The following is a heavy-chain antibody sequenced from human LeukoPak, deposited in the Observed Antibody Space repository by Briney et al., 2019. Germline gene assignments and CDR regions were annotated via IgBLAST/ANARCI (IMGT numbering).Heavy chain of an antibody. CDR1: GGTFSSYA. CDR3: AKSRHYDFWSGYRLYNWFDP. D-gene: IGHD3-3*01. V-gene: IGHV1-69*06. CDR2: IIPIFGTA. Sequence: AVTVSCKASGGTFSSYAMSWVRQAPGQGLEWMGGIIPIFGTANYAQKFQGRVTITADKSTSTAYMELSSLRSEDTAVYYCAKSRHYDFWSGYRLYNWFDPWGQGTLVTVSS. J-gene: IGHJ5*02.